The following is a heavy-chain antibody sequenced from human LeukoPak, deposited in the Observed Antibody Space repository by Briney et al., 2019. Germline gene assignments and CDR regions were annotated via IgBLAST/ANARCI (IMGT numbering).Heavy chain of an antibody. CDR1: GGSISSSSYY. CDR3: ARRRGAARPDYDP. D-gene: IGHD6-6*01. CDR2: IYYSGST. V-gene: IGHV4-39*01. J-gene: IGHJ5*02. Sequence: SETLSFTCTVSGGSISSSSYYWGWIRQPPGKGLEWIGSIYYSGSTYYNPSLKSRVTISVDTSKNQFSLKLSSVTAADTAVYYCARRRGAARPDYDPWGQGTLVTVSS.